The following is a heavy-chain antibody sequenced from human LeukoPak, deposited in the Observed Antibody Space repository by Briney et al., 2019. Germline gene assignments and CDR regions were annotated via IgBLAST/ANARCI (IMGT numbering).Heavy chain of an antibody. CDR3: ARYPYSTSSWSDP. D-gene: IGHD6-6*01. CDR2: IYSGGGT. Sequence: GGSLRLSCAASGFTVSDKYMSWVRQAPGKGLEWVSVIYSGGGTYYADALRGGFTIPRDNSKNTLYLQLNSLRAEDTAVYYCARYPYSTSSWSDPWGQGTLVTVSS. CDR1: GFTVSDKY. J-gene: IGHJ5*02. V-gene: IGHV3-66*01.